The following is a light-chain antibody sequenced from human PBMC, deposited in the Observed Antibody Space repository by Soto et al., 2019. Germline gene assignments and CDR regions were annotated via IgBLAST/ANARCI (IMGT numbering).Light chain of an antibody. CDR2: QDS. CDR1: KLGDKY. J-gene: IGLJ1*01. V-gene: IGLV3-1*01. Sequence: SYELTQPPSVSVSPGQTASITCSGDKLGDKYACWYQQKPGQSPVLVIYQDSKRPSGIPERFSGANSGNTATLTISGTQAMDEADYYCQAWDSSTAFYVFGTGTKVTGL. CDR3: QAWDSSTAFYV.